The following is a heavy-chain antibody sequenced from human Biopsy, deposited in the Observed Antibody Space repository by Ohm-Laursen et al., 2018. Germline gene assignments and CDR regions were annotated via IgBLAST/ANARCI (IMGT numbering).Heavy chain of an antibody. V-gene: IGHV4-39*01. J-gene: IGHJ5*02. Sequence: SETLSLTCSVSGGSINSGGHFWGWVRQPPGKGLEWIGSIYNTETTFYNPSLKSRVTISVDTSTNQFSLKVSSVTAADTALYFCARHPTGFWFDPWGHGTLVTVSS. CDR2: IYNTETT. CDR1: GGSINSGGHF. CDR3: ARHPTGFWFDP.